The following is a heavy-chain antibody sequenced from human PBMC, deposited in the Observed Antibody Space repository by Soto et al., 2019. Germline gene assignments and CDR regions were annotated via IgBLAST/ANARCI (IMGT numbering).Heavy chain of an antibody. V-gene: IGHV4-31*03. Sequence: PSETLSLTCTVSGGSISSGGYYWSWIRQHPGKGLEWIGYIYYSGSTYYNPSLKSRVTISVDTSKNQFSLKLSSVTAADTAVYYCARHGRWLVAKSVYNWFDPWGQGTLVTVSS. J-gene: IGHJ5*02. D-gene: IGHD6-19*01. CDR3: ARHGRWLVAKSVYNWFDP. CDR1: GGSISSGGYY. CDR2: IYYSGST.